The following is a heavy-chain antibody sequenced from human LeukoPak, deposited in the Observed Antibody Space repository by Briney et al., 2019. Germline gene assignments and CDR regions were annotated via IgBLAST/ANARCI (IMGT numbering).Heavy chain of an antibody. Sequence: GGSLRLSCAASRFTLSTYWMSWVRQAPGKGLEWVAHIKQDGSQEYYVDPVKGRFTISRDSAKNSLYLQMNSLRAEDTAVYYCARGVPYDSWSGPHYSDYWGQGTLVTVSS. CDR3: ARGVPYDSWSGPHYSDY. V-gene: IGHV3-7*01. D-gene: IGHD3-3*01. CDR2: IKQDGSQE. J-gene: IGHJ4*02. CDR1: RFTLSTYW.